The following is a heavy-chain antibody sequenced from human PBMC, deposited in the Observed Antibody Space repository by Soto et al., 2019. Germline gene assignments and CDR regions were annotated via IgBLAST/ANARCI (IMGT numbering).Heavy chain of an antibody. CDR3: ARGGPEGGCSSTSCYTNPHDY. Sequence: QVQLVQSGAEVKKPGASVKVSCKASGYTFTGYYMHWVRQAPGQGLEWMGWINPNSGGTNYAQKFQGRVTMTRDTSISTACMELSRLRSDDTAVYYCARGGPEGGCSSTSCYTNPHDYWGQGTLVTVSS. D-gene: IGHD2-2*02. J-gene: IGHJ4*02. V-gene: IGHV1-2*02. CDR2: INPNSGGT. CDR1: GYTFTGYY.